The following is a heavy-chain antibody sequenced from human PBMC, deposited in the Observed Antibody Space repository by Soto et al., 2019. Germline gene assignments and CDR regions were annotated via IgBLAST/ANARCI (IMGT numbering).Heavy chain of an antibody. CDR1: GDSVSSNSVV. D-gene: IGHD6-13*01. CDR2: TYYRSKWYY. V-gene: IGHV6-1*01. J-gene: IGHJ4*02. CDR3: ARLVGNSWIDY. Sequence: PSQTLSLTYAISGDSVSSNSVVWNWIRQSPSRGLEWLGRTYYRSKWYYEYAESVKSRIIINPDTSKNQLSLQLNSVTPEDTGVYYCARLVGNSWIDYWGQGTLVTVSS.